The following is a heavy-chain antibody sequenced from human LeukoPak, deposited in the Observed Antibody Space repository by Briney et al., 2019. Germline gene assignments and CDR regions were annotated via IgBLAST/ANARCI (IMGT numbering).Heavy chain of an antibody. CDR3: ARGERGYSSSWYHY. D-gene: IGHD6-13*01. CDR2: IYDSVTT. V-gene: IGHV4-59*12. Sequence: SETLSLTCTVSGGSISSYYWSWIRQPPGKGLEWIGYIYDSVTTKYNPSLRSRVTISVDTSKNQFSLKLSSVTAADTAVYYCARGERGYSSSWYHYWGQGTLVTVSS. J-gene: IGHJ4*02. CDR1: GGSISSYY.